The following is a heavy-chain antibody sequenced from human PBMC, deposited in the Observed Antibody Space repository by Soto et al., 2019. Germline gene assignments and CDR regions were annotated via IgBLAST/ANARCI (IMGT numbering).Heavy chain of an antibody. D-gene: IGHD1-26*01. CDR2: IRSGGXYT. Sequence: EVQLLESGGGLVQPGGSLRLSCAGSGLTFSNYGMAWVRQXPGKGLEWVSTIRSGGXYTHYADSVKGRFTISRDNXXXXXXXXXXXXXXXXXXXXXXXXXXGXPETGQHFVYWGQGTLVTVSS. J-gene: IGHJ4*02. V-gene: IGHV3-23*01. CDR1: GLTFSNYG. CDR3: XXXXGXPETGQHFVY.